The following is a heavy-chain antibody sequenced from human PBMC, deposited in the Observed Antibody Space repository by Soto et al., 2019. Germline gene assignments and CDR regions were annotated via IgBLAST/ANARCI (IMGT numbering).Heavy chain of an antibody. V-gene: IGHV3-11*05. CDR3: ARLFDGRGSWAIRYFDL. Sequence: QVQLVESGGGLVKPGGSLRLSCAASGFTFSDYYRSWIRQATEKGLEWVSYINSSSTYTNYADSVKGRFTISRDNAKNSLYLQVNSLRAEDTAVYYCARLFDGRGSWAIRYFDLWGRGTLVTVSS. J-gene: IGHJ2*01. D-gene: IGHD2-2*02. CDR2: INSSSTYT. CDR1: GFTFSDYY.